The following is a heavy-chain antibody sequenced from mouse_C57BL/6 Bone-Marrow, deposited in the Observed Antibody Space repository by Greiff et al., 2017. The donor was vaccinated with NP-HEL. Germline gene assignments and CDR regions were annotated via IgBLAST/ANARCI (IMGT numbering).Heavy chain of an antibody. CDR2: INSDGTYT. V-gene: IGHV5-6-4*01. J-gene: IGHJ2*01. D-gene: IGHD2-1*01. CDR1: GFTFSTYT. Sequence: EVKLVESGGDLVKPGGSLKLSCAASGFTFSTYTLSWVRQTPEKRLEWVATINSDGTYTYYPDSVKGRFTISRDNAKNTLYLQMSSLRSEDTAIYYCTRGNYGYFDYWGQGTTLTVSS. CDR3: TRGNYGYFDY.